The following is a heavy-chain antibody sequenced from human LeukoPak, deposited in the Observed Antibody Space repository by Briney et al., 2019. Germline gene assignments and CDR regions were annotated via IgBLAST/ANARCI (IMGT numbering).Heavy chain of an antibody. D-gene: IGHD3-22*01. Sequence: SETLSLTCTVSGGSTSSNSWSWMRQPPGKGLEWIGTYYNSGSTNYDPSLRSRATISVDTSKNQFSLKLSSVTAADTAVYYCVGAKQWLSFDIWGQGTMVTVSS. CDR1: GGSTSSNS. CDR3: VGAKQWLSFDI. CDR2: YYNSGST. V-gene: IGHV4-59*08. J-gene: IGHJ3*02.